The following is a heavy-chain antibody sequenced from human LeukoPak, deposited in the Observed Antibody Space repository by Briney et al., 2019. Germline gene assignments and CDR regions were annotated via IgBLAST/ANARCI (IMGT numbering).Heavy chain of an antibody. CDR1: GGSISSGGYS. CDR2: IYHSGST. V-gene: IGHV4-30-2*01. CDR3: ARVVFVVVPAAWGDYGMDV. D-gene: IGHD2-2*01. J-gene: IGHJ6*04. Sequence: SQTLSLTCAVSGGSISSGGYSWSWIRQPPGKGLEWIGYIYHSGSTYYNPSLKSRVTISVDRSKNQFSLKLSSVTAADTAVYYCARVVFVVVPAAWGDYGMDVWGKGTTVTVSS.